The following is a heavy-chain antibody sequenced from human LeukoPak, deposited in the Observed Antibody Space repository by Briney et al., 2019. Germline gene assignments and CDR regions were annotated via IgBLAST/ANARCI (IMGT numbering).Heavy chain of an antibody. CDR2: ISSSSSYI. Sequence: GGSLRLSCAASGFTFSSYSMNWVRQAPGKGLEWVSSISSSSSYIYYADSVKGRFTISRDNSKNTLYLQMNSLRAEDTAVYYCASIGSGSYYLDYYGMDVWGKGTTVTVSS. V-gene: IGHV3-21*01. CDR3: ASIGSGSYYLDYYGMDV. CDR1: GFTFSSYS. J-gene: IGHJ6*04. D-gene: IGHD3-10*01.